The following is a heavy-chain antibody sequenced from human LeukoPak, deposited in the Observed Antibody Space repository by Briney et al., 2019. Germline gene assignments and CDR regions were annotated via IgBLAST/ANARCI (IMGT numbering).Heavy chain of an antibody. D-gene: IGHD3-3*01. CDR3: ARDYDFWSSNYYGMDV. V-gene: IGHV4-4*07. CDR2: IYTSGST. Sequence: SETLSLTCTVSGGSISSYYWSWIRQPAGKGLEWFGRIYTSGSTNYNPSLKSRVTMSVDTSKNQFSLKLSSVTAADTAVYYCARDYDFWSSNYYGMDVWGQGTTVTVSS. J-gene: IGHJ6*02. CDR1: GGSISSYY.